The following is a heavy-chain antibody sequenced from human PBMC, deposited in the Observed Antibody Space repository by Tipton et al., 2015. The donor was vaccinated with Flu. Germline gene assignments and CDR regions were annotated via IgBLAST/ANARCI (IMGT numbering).Heavy chain of an antibody. J-gene: IGHJ4*02. V-gene: IGHV4-38-2*01. CDR3: ARQERSGWFLDY. Sequence: TLSLTCAVSGYSTSSGYYWGWIRQPPGKGLEWIGSIYHSGSTYYNPSLKSRVTISVDTSKNQFSLKLSSVTAADTAVYYCARQERSGWFLDYWGQGTLVTVS. CDR1: GYSTSSGYY. D-gene: IGHD6-19*01. CDR2: IYHSGST.